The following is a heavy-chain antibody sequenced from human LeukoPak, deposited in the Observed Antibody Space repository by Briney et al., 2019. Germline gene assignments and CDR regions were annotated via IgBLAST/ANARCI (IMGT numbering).Heavy chain of an antibody. CDR1: GYTFSKYW. D-gene: IGHD3-22*01. Sequence: GESLKISCKASGYTFSKYWIGWVRQMPGKGLEWMGIIYPGESDIRYSPSFQGQVTFSADKSISTAYLQWASLKASDTARYYCARRTGYYYDSSGYSVAFDIWGQGTMVTVSS. CDR2: IYPGESDI. V-gene: IGHV5-51*01. CDR3: ARRTGYYYDSSGYSVAFDI. J-gene: IGHJ3*02.